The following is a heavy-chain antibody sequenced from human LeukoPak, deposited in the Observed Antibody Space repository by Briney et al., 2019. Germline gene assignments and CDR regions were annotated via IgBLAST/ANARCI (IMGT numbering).Heavy chain of an antibody. CDR1: GFTFSDAW. CDR2: IKRRTDGGTS. D-gene: IGHD2-15*01. Sequence: GGFLRLSCAASGFTFSDAWMHWVRQAPGKGLEWVGLIKRRTDGGTSNYAAPVKGRFAISRDDSEDTLFLQMDSLKSEDTGVYYCTTGYTSASHDGYWGQGTLVTVSS. V-gene: IGHV3-15*07. CDR3: TTGYTSASHDGY. J-gene: IGHJ4*02.